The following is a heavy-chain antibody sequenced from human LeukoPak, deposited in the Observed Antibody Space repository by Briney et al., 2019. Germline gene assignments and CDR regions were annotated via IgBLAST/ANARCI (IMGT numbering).Heavy chain of an antibody. CDR3: ARGYYYAGSDYYDYYGTDV. Sequence: ASVKVSCKASGYTFTGYYMHWVRQAPGQGLEWMGWINPNSGGTNFAQKFQGRVTMTRDTSISTAYTELSRLRSDDTAVYYCARGYYYAGSDYYDYYGTDVWGQGTTVTVSS. V-gene: IGHV1-2*02. CDR1: GYTFTGYY. CDR2: INPNSGGT. D-gene: IGHD3-22*01. J-gene: IGHJ6*02.